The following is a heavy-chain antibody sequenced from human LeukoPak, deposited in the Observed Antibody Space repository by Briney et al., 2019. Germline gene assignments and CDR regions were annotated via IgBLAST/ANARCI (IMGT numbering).Heavy chain of an antibody. Sequence: SETLSLTCTVSGGSISSSSYYWGWIRQSPGKGLEWIGSIYYSGSTYYNPSLKSRVTISVDTSKNQFSLKLSSVTAADTAVYYCARNIAARPSYYFDYWGQGTLVTVSS. V-gene: IGHV4-39*07. CDR1: GGSISSSSYY. CDR3: ARNIAARPSYYFDY. D-gene: IGHD6-6*01. CDR2: IYYSGST. J-gene: IGHJ4*02.